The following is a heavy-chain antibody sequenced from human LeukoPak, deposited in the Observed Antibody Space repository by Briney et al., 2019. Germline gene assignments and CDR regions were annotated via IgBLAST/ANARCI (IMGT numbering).Heavy chain of an antibody. CDR2: ISWNSGSI. D-gene: IGHD2-21*02. Sequence: GGSLRLSCAASGFTFEDYAMHWVRQAPGKGLEWVSGISWNSGSIGYADSVKGRFTISRDNAKNSLYLQMNSLRAEDMALYYCAKGDPLDYWGQGTLVTVSS. CDR1: GFTFEDYA. CDR3: AKGDPLDY. J-gene: IGHJ4*02. V-gene: IGHV3-9*03.